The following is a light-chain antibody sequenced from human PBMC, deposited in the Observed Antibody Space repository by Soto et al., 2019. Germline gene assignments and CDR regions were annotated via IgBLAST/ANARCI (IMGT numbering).Light chain of an antibody. V-gene: IGKV1-39*01. CDR3: KQSYSSQWT. J-gene: IGKJ1*01. CDR1: QTISSW. Sequence: DIQMTQSPSTLSGSVGDRVTITCRASQTISSWLAWYQQKPGKAPNLLIYAASSLQSGVPSRFSGAGSGTDFTLTIGNLHPEDFAIYYCKQSYSSQWTFGQGTKVEI. CDR2: AAS.